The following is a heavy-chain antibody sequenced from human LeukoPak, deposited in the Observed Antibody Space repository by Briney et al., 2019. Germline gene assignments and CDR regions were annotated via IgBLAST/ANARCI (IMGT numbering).Heavy chain of an antibody. D-gene: IGHD5-18*01. V-gene: IGHV3-30*04. CDR1: GFTFSSYA. CDR3: ARHLQLWAGDACDI. Sequence: GGSLRLSSAASGFTFSSYAMHWVRQAPGKGLEWLAVISYDGRNKYYADSVKGRFTISRDNSKNTLYLQMNSLRAEDTAVYYCARHLQLWAGDACDIWGQGTMVTVSS. CDR2: ISYDGRNK. J-gene: IGHJ3*02.